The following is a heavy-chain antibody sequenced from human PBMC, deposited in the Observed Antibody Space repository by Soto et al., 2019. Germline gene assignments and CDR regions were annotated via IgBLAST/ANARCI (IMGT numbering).Heavy chain of an antibody. CDR2: ISSSSSYI. D-gene: IGHD3-3*01. J-gene: IGHJ4*02. CDR3: ASYYDFWSGYYYFDY. CDR1: GFTFSSYS. V-gene: IGHV3-21*01. Sequence: KAGGSLRLSCAASGFTFSSYSMNWVRQAPGKGLEWVSSISSSSSYIYYADSVKGRFTISRDNAKNSLYLQMNSLRAEDTAVYYCASYYDFWSGYYYFDYWGQGTLVTVSS.